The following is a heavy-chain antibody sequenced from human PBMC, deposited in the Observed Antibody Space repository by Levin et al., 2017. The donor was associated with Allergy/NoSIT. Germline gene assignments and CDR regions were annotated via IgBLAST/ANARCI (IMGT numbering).Heavy chain of an antibody. CDR1: GFTFGAYA. Sequence: GESLKISCAASGFTFGAYAMSWVRQAPGKGLEWVSTVNGGGATYYADSVKGRFTISRDNSKNTLYLQMNSLRAEDTAVYYCAKPPTRDGDYPFDYWGQGTLVTVSS. D-gene: IGHD4-17*01. CDR2: VNGGGAT. V-gene: IGHV3-23*01. CDR3: AKPPTRDGDYPFDY. J-gene: IGHJ4*02.